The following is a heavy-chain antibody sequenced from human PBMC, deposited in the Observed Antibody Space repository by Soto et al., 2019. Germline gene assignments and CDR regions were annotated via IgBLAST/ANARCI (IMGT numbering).Heavy chain of an antibody. Sequence: GASVKVSCKASGGTFSSYAISWVRQAPGQGLEWMGGIIPIFGTANYAQKFQGRVTITADKSTSTAYMELSSLRSEDTAVYYCARGGGYSGSYSYYYGMDVWGQGTTVTV. CDR3: ARGGGYSGSYSYYYGMDV. D-gene: IGHD1-26*01. CDR1: GGTFSSYA. V-gene: IGHV1-69*06. J-gene: IGHJ6*02. CDR2: IIPIFGTA.